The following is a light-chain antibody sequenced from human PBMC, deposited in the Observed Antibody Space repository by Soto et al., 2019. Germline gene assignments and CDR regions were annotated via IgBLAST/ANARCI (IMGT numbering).Light chain of an antibody. CDR2: GAS. V-gene: IGKV3-11*01. J-gene: IGKJ3*01. CDR3: QQRSNRPPCT. CDR1: QSVDTY. Sequence: EVVLTQSPATLSLSPCESATLSCRASQSVDTYLAWYQQKPGQPPRLLIYGASNRATGIPARFSGSGSGTDFTLSITALEPEDFAVYYCQQRSNRPPCTFGPGTKV.